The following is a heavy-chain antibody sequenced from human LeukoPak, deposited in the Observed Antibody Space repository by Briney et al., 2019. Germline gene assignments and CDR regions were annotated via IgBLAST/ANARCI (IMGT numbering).Heavy chain of an antibody. Sequence: GGSLRLSCAASGFTFSSYAMHWVRQAPGKGLEWVAVISYDGSNKYYADSVEGRFTISRDNSKNTLYLQMNSLRAEDTAVYYCARDRAHGGFDYWGQGTLVTVPS. J-gene: IGHJ4*02. CDR3: ARDRAHGGFDY. CDR1: GFTFSSYA. CDR2: ISYDGSNK. D-gene: IGHD3-16*01. V-gene: IGHV3-30-3*01.